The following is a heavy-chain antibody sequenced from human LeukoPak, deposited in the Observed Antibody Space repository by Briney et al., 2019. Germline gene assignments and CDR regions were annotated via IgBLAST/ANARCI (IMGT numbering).Heavy chain of an antibody. D-gene: IGHD3-10*01. CDR3: ARVGGSGSYYPPGDYYYGMDV. Sequence: GGSLRLSCAASGFTFSSYAMHWVRQAPGKGLEYVSAIISNGGSTYYANSVKGRFTISRDNSKNTLYLQMGSLRAEDMAVYYCARVGGSGSYYPPGDYYYGMDVWGQGTTVTVSS. V-gene: IGHV3-64*01. CDR2: IISNGGST. J-gene: IGHJ6*02. CDR1: GFTFSSYA.